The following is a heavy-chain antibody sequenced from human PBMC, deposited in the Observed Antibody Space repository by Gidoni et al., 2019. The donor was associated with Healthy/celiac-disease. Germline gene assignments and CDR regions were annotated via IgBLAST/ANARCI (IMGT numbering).Heavy chain of an antibody. CDR3: AREGVYCSSTSCYALRGLHYYMDV. D-gene: IGHD2-2*01. V-gene: IGHV4-34*01. CDR1: GGSFSGYY. J-gene: IGHJ6*03. CDR2: INHSGST. Sequence: QVQLQQWGAGLLKPSETLSLTCAVYGGSFSGYYWSWIRPPPGKGREWIGEINHSGSTNYNPSLKSRVTRSVDTSKNQFSLKLSSVTAADTAVYYCAREGVYCSSTSCYALRGLHYYMDVWGKGTTVTVSS.